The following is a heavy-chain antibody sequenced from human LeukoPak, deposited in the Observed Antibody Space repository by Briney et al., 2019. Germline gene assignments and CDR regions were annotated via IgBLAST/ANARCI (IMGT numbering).Heavy chain of an antibody. V-gene: IGHV3-23*01. Sequence: GGSLRLSCAASGFIFSNYAMTWVRQAPGKGMEWVSYGGSGGSTYYADSVKGRFTVSRDNSKSTLYLQMNSLTAEDTAVYYCAKMRGQYYHSYYMDAWGKGTTVTVSS. CDR1: GFIFSNYA. J-gene: IGHJ6*03. CDR2: GGSGGST. CDR3: AKMRGQYYHSYYMDA.